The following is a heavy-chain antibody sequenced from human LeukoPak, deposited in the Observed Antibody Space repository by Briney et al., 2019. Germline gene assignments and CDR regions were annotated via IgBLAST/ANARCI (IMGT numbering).Heavy chain of an antibody. V-gene: IGHV3-53*01. CDR3: ARVREGGRRQAFGI. D-gene: IGHD1-26*01. CDR1: GFTVSSNY. CDR2: IYSGGGT. J-gene: IGHJ3*02. Sequence: GGSLRLSCAASGFTVSSNYMSWVRQAPGKGLEWVSYIYSGGGTKYADSAMGRFTISTDNSKNTFYLQMNSLRAEYRADYYCARVREGGRRQAFGIWGQGTMVTVSS.